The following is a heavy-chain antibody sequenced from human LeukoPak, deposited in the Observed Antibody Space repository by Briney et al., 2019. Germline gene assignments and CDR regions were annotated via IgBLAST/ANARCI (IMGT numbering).Heavy chain of an antibody. Sequence: SETLSLTCTVSGGSISSYYWSWIRQPPGKGLEWIGYIYYSGNTNYNPSLKSRVTISVDTSKSQFFLNLTSVTAADTAVYYCVSQSTTISIFGVDDYWGQGTLITVSS. CDR3: VSQSTTISIFGVDDY. CDR1: GGSISSYY. CDR2: IYYSGNT. D-gene: IGHD3-3*01. V-gene: IGHV4-59*08. J-gene: IGHJ4*02.